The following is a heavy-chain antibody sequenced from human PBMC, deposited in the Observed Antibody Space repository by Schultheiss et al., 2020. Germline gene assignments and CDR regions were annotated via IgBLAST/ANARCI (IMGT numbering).Heavy chain of an antibody. V-gene: IGHV2-70*12. CDR1: GFSLSTSGVG. CDR3: AHKRGGIAAPGVFDP. J-gene: IGHJ5*02. CDR2: IDWDDDK. D-gene: IGHD6-13*01. Sequence: SGPTLVKPTQTLTLTCTFSGFSLSTSGVGVGWIRQPPGKALEWLALIDWDDDKYYSTSLKTRLTISKDTSKNQVVLTMTNMDPVDTATYYCAHKRGGIAAPGVFDPWGQGTLVTVSS.